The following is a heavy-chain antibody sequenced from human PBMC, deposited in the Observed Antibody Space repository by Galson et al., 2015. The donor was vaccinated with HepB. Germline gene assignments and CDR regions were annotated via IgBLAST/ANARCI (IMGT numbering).Heavy chain of an antibody. CDR2: VRGSGTGT. CDR3: AKDSGLGGEDY. D-gene: IGHD3-16*01. J-gene: IGHJ4*02. Sequence: SLRLSCAASGFTSSVYTMNWVRQAPGKGLEWVSAVRGSGTGTWYADSVKGRFTISRDDSKNTVFLQLNSLRAEDTAIYYCAKDSGLGGEDYWGQGILVTVSS. V-gene: IGHV3-23*01. CDR1: GFTSSVYT.